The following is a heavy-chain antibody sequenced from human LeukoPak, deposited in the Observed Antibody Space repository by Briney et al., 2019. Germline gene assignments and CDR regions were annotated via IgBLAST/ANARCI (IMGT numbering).Heavy chain of an antibody. CDR2: MYYRGTT. V-gene: IGHV4-39*02. Sequence: PSETLALTCSVSGGSISSGSYHWGWIRQSPGKGLEWIGSMYYRGTTYENSSLKSRLTLSIDTSNNHFSLKLTSVTAADTAVYFWAREYSPSVVAGSGPDLWGQGLLVTVSS. D-gene: IGHD2-21*01. CDR1: GGSISSGSYH. J-gene: IGHJ4*02. CDR3: AREYSPSVVAGSGPDL.